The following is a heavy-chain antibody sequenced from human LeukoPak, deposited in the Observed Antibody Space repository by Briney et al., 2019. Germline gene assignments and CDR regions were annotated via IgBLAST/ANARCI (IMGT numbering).Heavy chain of an antibody. D-gene: IGHD3-22*01. CDR3: ARENTSGYYADY. J-gene: IGHJ4*02. Sequence: GASVKVSCKASGYTFTDNFMQWARQAPGRGLEWMGWINPHTGSTKYVERFQGRVTMTRDTSISTAYMEVRRLRSDDTAVYYCARENTSGYYADYWGQGTLVTVSS. V-gene: IGHV1-2*02. CDR1: GYTFTDNF. CDR2: INPHTGST.